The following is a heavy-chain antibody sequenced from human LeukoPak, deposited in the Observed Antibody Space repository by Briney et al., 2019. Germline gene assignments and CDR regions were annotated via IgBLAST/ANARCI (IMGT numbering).Heavy chain of an antibody. CDR1: GFTFSSYS. CDR2: ISSSSSYI. D-gene: IGHD2-2*01. Sequence: GGSLRLSCAASGFTFSSYSMNWVRQAPGKGLEWVSSISSSSSYIYYADSVKGRFTISRDNAKNSLYLQMNSLRAEDTAVYYCARDGSYPLNEIDYWGQGTPVTVSS. CDR3: ARDGSYPLNEIDY. J-gene: IGHJ4*02. V-gene: IGHV3-21*01.